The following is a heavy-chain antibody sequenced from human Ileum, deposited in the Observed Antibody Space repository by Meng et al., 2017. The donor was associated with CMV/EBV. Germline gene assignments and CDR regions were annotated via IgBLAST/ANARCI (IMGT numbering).Heavy chain of an antibody. Sequence: GESLKISCAASGFTFSSYAMSWVRQAPGKGLEWVSAISGSGGSTYYADSVKGRFTISRDNSKNTLYLQMNSLRAEDTAVYYCAKARHEYRSSSVRGPFDYWGQGTLVTVSS. V-gene: IGHV3-23*01. D-gene: IGHD6-6*01. CDR2: ISGSGGST. J-gene: IGHJ4*02. CDR1: GFTFSSYA. CDR3: AKARHEYRSSSVRGPFDY.